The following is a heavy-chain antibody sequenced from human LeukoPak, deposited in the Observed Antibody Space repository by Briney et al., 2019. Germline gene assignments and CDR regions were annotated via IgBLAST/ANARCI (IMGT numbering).Heavy chain of an antibody. CDR1: GGSFSGYY. D-gene: IGHD4-17*01. CDR2: INHSGST. CDR3: ARKNYGYYYYMDV. V-gene: IGHV4-34*01. J-gene: IGHJ6*03. Sequence: PSETLSLTCAVYGGSFSGYYWSWLRQPPGKGLEWIGEINHSGSTNYNPSLMSRVTISVDTSKNQFSLKLSSVTAADTAVYYCARKNYGYYYYMDVWGKGTTVTVSS.